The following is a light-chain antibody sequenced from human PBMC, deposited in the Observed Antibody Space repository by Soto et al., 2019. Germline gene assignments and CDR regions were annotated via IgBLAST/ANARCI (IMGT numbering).Light chain of an antibody. CDR3: QQYNNWPLT. CDR1: QSINSN. Sequence: EILMTQSPATLSVSPGERATLSCRASQSINSNLAWYQQKPGQAPRLLSYGESTRAPGVPARFSGSGSGTEFTLTISSLQSEDFASYYCQQYNNWPLTFGQGTKVEIK. CDR2: GES. V-gene: IGKV3-15*01. J-gene: IGKJ1*01.